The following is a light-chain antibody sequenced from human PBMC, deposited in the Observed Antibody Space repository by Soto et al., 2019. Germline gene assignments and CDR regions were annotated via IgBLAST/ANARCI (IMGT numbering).Light chain of an antibody. J-gene: IGKJ2*01. V-gene: IGKV1-5*03. Sequence: DIQMTQSPSTLSASVGDRVTITCRASQSINNWLAWYQQKPGKAPKLLIYEASSLLIGVPSRFSGSGSGTEFTLTINSLQPDDFAAYYCQQYGSDSSTFGQGTKLDI. CDR3: QQYGSDSST. CDR2: EAS. CDR1: QSINNW.